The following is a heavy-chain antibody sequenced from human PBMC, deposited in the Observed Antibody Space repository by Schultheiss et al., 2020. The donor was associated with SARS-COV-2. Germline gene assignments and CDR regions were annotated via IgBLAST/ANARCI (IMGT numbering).Heavy chain of an antibody. J-gene: IGHJ5*02. V-gene: IGHV4-39*01. CDR1: GGSTSDSDFA. D-gene: IGHD3-10*01. CDR2: IYYRGNT. Sequence: SETLSLTCTVSGGSTSDSDFAWVWVRQPPGRGLEYIADIYYRGNTYYNPSLKSRVTVSIDTSKNQVSLNLDSVTAADTAVYFCARVAPYTRGGIRPWGQGTLVTVSS. CDR3: ARVAPYTRGGIRP.